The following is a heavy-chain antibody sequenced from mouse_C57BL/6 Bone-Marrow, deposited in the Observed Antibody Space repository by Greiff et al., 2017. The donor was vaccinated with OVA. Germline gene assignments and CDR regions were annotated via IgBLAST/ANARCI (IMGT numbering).Heavy chain of an antibody. CDR3: SPHYYVYFDY. V-gene: IGHV1-22*01. CDR2: INPNNGGT. J-gene: IGHJ2*01. Sequence: VQLQQSGPELVKPGASVKMSCKASGYTFTDYNMHWVKQSHGKSLEWIGNINPNNGGTNYNQKFKGKATLTVNKSSSTAYMELRSLTSEDSAVYYCSPHYYVYFDYWGQGTTLTVSS. D-gene: IGHD2-1*01. CDR1: GYTFTDYN.